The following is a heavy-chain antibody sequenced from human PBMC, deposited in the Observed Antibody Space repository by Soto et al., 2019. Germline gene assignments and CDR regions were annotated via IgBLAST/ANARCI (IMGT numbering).Heavy chain of an antibody. Sequence: QVQLVESGGGVVQPGRSLRLSCAASGFTFRSYGVHWVRQATGKGLEWVAVISSDGSNKYYADSVKRRFTISRDNSKNTLYRQMNSLRPEDTAVYYCAKGSGGVVNIYYSYGRHVCGHGTTVPVSS. CDR3: AKGSGGVVNIYYSYGRHV. CDR2: ISSDGSNK. D-gene: IGHD2-15*01. V-gene: IGHV3-30*18. J-gene: IGHJ6*01. CDR1: GFTFRSYG.